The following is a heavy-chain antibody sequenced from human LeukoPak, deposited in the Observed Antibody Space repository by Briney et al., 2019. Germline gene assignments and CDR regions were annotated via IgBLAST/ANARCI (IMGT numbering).Heavy chain of an antibody. Sequence: PGGSLRLSCAASGFTFDDYPMHWVRQVPGKGLEWISLISGDGGTAYYADSFKGRFTISRDSSKNSLFLQMNSLRTGDTALYYCAKDYYWGQGTLVTVSS. V-gene: IGHV3-43*02. CDR1: GFTFDDYP. CDR2: ISGDGGTA. J-gene: IGHJ4*02. CDR3: AKDYY.